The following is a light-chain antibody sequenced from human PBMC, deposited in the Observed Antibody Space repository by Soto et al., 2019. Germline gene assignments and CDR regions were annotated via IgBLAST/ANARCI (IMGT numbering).Light chain of an antibody. V-gene: IGLV1-47*01. CDR3: ATWDDSLSGWV. CDR2: RDN. J-gene: IGLJ3*02. CDR1: XSNIGSNY. Sequence: QSVLTQPPSASGTPGQRVTFSCSGGXSNIGSNYVYWYQQLPGTAPKLLSYRDNQRPSGVPDRFSGSKSGTSASLAISGLRSDDEADYYCATWDDSLSGWVFGGGTKLTVL.